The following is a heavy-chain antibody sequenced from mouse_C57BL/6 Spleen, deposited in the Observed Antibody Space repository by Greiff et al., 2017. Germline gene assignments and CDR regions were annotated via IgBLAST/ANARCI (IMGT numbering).Heavy chain of an antibody. CDR3: ARAYYYGSSYWYFDV. V-gene: IGHV14-2*01. CDR1: GFNIKDYY. CDR2: IDPEDGET. Sequence: EVQLQQSGAELVKPGASVKLSCTASGFNIKDYYMHWVKQRTEQGLEWIGRIDPEDGETKYAPKFQGKATRTADTSSNTAYLQLSSLTSEDTAVYYCARAYYYGSSYWYFDVWGTGTTVTVSS. J-gene: IGHJ1*03. D-gene: IGHD1-1*01.